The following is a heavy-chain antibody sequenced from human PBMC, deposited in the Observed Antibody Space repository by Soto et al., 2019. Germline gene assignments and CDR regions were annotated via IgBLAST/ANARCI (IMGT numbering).Heavy chain of an antibody. CDR2: MFYSVTT. J-gene: IGHJ1*01. V-gene: IGHV4-59*01. CDR3: ARPNMWYGKILQ. Sequence: SETLSLTCTVAGASMSGNYWTWVRQPPGKGLEWIGNMFYSVTTNYNPSLRSRVTMSLDTSVNQFSLRLSSVTAADTAVYYCARPNMWYGKILQWGRGTLVTVSS. CDR1: GASMSGNY. D-gene: IGHD2-15*01.